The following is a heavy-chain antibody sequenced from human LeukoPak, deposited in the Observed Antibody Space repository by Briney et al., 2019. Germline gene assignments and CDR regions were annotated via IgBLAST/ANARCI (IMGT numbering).Heavy chain of an antibody. D-gene: IGHD3-22*01. CDR1: GGSISSYY. CDR2: INHSGST. V-gene: IGHV4-34*01. CDR3: ARGRGGRYYDSSGYYPTGYYYYYMDV. J-gene: IGHJ6*03. Sequence: SETLSLTCTVSGGSISSYYWSWIRQPPGKGLEWIGEINHSGSTNYNPSLKSRVTISVDTSKNQFSLKLSSVTAADTAVYYCARGRGGRYYDSSGYYPTGYYYYYMDVWGKGTTVTVSS.